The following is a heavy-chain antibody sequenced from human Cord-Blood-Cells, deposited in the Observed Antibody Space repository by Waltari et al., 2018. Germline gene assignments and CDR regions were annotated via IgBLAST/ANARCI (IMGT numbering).Heavy chain of an antibody. J-gene: IGHJ4*02. Sequence: QVQLQESGPGLVKPSETLSLTCTVSGGSISSSYWSWIRQPAGKGLEWIGRIYTSGSTNYNPSLKSRVTMSVDTSKNQVSLKLSSVTAADTAVYYCARVEGYSGYDYFDYWGQGTLVTVSS. CDR3: ARVEGYSGYDYFDY. CDR1: GGSISSSY. CDR2: IYTSGST. V-gene: IGHV4-4*07. D-gene: IGHD5-12*01.